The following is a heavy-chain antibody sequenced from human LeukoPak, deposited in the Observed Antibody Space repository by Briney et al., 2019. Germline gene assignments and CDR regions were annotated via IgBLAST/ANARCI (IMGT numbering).Heavy chain of an antibody. CDR1: GYTFTSYG. J-gene: IGHJ6*02. CDR2: ISAYNGNT. V-gene: IGHV1-18*01. D-gene: IGHD2-2*01. Sequence: ASVKVSCKASGYTFTSYGISWVRQAPGQGLAWMGWISAYNGNTNYAQKLQGRVTMTTDTSTSTAYMELRSLRSDDTAVYYCARDRHFIVVVPAAKNYGMDVWGQGTTVTVSS. CDR3: ARDRHFIVVVPAAKNYGMDV.